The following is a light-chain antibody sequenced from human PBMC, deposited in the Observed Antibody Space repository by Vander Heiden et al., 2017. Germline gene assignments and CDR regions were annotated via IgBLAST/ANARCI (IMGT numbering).Light chain of an antibody. CDR2: SNS. V-gene: IGLV1-44*01. CDR1: TSNIGNNN. J-gene: IGLJ2*01. Sequence: QSGLTQPPSASGTPGQRVPISCSGRTSNIGNNNVNWFQQVPGTAPRLIIFSNSQRPSGVPDRFSGSKSGSSASLAISGLQSDDEADFYCAAWDESLKAVLFGGGTRLTVL. CDR3: AAWDESLKAVL.